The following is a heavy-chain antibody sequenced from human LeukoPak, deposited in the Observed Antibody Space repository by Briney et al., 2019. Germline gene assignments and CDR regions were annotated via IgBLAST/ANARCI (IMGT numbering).Heavy chain of an antibody. CDR1: GGSISSGGYY. Sequence: SQTLSLTSTVSGGSISSGGYYWSWIRQHPGKGLEWIGYIYYSGSTYYNPSLKSRVSISVDTSKNQFSLKLSSVTAADTAVYYCARFQEYPRYYFDYWGQGTLVTVSS. CDR2: IYYSGST. D-gene: IGHD2-2*01. V-gene: IGHV4-31*03. CDR3: ARFQEYPRYYFDY. J-gene: IGHJ4*02.